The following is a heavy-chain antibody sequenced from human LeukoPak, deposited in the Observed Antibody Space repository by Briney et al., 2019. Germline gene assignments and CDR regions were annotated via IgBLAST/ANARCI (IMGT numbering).Heavy chain of an antibody. Sequence: PTGGSLRLSCAASGFTFSSYAMSWVRQAPGKGLEWVSAITGSGGSTYYADSVKGRFTISRDNAKNSLYLQMNSLRAEDTAVYYCTCDLDRSDGLWGQGTMVTVSS. J-gene: IGHJ3*01. D-gene: IGHD2-8*01. V-gene: IGHV3-23*01. CDR3: TCDLDRSDGL. CDR1: GFTFSSYA. CDR2: ITGSGGST.